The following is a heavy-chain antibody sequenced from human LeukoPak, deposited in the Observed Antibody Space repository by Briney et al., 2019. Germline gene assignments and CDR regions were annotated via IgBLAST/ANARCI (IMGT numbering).Heavy chain of an antibody. CDR2: ISSGSSTI. J-gene: IGHJ4*02. CDR1: GFTFTTYS. CDR3: ARYITGSQYRGVY. Sequence: GGSLRLSCVASGFTFTTYSMIWLRQAPGKGLEWLTYISSGSSTILYADSVKGRFTISRDNAKTSVFLQMNSLRAEDTAVYYCARYITGSQYRGVYWGQGTLVTVSS. V-gene: IGHV3-48*01. D-gene: IGHD1-26*01.